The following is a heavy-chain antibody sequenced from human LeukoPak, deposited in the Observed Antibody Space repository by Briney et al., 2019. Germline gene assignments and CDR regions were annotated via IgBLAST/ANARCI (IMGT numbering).Heavy chain of an antibody. V-gene: IGHV5-51*01. CDR3: ARQGGSGGSCYFSWFDP. CDR1: VYRSTILF. Sequence: GESLTTPCQSPVYRSTILFTSWPRQMPGKGLEWMGIIYPGDSDTRYSPSFQGQVTISADKSISTGYLQWSSLKASDTATYYWARQGGSGGSCYFSWFDPWGQGTLVTVSS. D-gene: IGHD2-15*01. CDR2: IYPGDSDT. J-gene: IGHJ5*02.